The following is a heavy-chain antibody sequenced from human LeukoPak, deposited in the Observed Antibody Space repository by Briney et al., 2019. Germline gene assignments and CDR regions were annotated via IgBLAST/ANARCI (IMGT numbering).Heavy chain of an antibody. D-gene: IGHD1-26*01. CDR3: ARDAPTYSGSYGRVY. CDR2: IYTSGST. Sequence: SQTLSLTCTVSGGSISSGSYYWSWIRQPAGKGLEWIERIYTSGSTNYNPSLKSRVTISVDTSKNQFSLKLSSVTAADTAVYYCARDAPTYSGSYGRVYWGQGTLVTVSS. V-gene: IGHV4-61*02. CDR1: GGSISSGSYY. J-gene: IGHJ4*02.